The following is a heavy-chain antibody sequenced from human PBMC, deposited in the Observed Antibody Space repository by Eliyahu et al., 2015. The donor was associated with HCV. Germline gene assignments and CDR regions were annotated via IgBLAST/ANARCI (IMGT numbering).Heavy chain of an antibody. Sequence: QVQLQESGPGLVKPSQTLSLTCNVSGASISTGRYFWSWIRQSAGKGLEWIGGFFSAGGTHYHPSLMSRVTLSLDASTNQFSLKLTSVTAADTAVYYCARTGNWKVLYFDLWGRGALVTVSS. V-gene: IGHV4-61*02. CDR1: GASISTGRYF. CDR3: ARTGNWKVLYFDL. D-gene: IGHD1-1*01. J-gene: IGHJ2*01. CDR2: FFSAGGT.